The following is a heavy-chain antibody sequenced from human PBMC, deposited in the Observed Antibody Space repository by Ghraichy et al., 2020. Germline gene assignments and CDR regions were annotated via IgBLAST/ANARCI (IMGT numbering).Heavy chain of an antibody. D-gene: IGHD5-18*01. CDR2: IYTSGST. CDR1: GGSISSYY. V-gene: IGHV4-4*09. Sequence: SETLSLTCTVSGGSISSYYWSWIRQPPGKGLEWIGYIYTSGSTNYNPSLKSRVTISVDTSKNQFSLKLSSVTAADTAVYYCARQHREYSYLDYWGQGTLVTVSS. CDR3: ARQHREYSYLDY. J-gene: IGHJ4*02.